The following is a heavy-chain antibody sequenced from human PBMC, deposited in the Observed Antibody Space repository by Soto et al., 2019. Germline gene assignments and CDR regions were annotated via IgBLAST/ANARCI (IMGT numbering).Heavy chain of an antibody. CDR3: ARFESGSGYSLFDY. Sequence: ASVKVSCKASGYTFTGYYMHWVRQAPGQGLEWMGWINPNSGGTNYAQKFQGRVTMTRDTSISTAYMELSRLRSDDTAVYYCARFESGSGYSLFDYWGQGTLVTVSS. CDR1: GYTFTGYY. V-gene: IGHV1-2*02. D-gene: IGHD3-22*01. CDR2: INPNSGGT. J-gene: IGHJ4*02.